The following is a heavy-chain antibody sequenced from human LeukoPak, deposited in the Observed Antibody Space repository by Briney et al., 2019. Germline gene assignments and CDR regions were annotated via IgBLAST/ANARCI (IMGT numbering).Heavy chain of an antibody. Sequence: SQTLSLTCAISGDSVSSNSAAWDWIRQSPSRGLEWLGRTYYRSKWYNDYAASVKSRLLINSVPSKNQFSLHLNSVTPEDTAVYFCAKAESGTYYWGQGTLVTVSS. CDR3: AKAESGTYY. D-gene: IGHD1-26*01. J-gene: IGHJ4*02. CDR2: TYYRSKWYN. CDR1: GDSVSSNSAA. V-gene: IGHV6-1*01.